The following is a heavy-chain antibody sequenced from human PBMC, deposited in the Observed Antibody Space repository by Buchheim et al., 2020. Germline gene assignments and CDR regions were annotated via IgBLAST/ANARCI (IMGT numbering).Heavy chain of an antibody. D-gene: IGHD6-13*01. CDR3: ARGDSSSWTDTIGDWFDP. CDR2: IKQDGSEK. Sequence: EVQLVESGGALVQPGGSLRLSCAASGFTFSSAWMSWVRQAPGKGLEWVANIKQDGSEKYYVDSVKGRFTISSDNAKNSLYLQMNSLRAEDTAVYYCARGDSSSWTDTIGDWFDPWGQGTL. J-gene: IGHJ5*02. V-gene: IGHV3-7*01. CDR1: GFTFSSAW.